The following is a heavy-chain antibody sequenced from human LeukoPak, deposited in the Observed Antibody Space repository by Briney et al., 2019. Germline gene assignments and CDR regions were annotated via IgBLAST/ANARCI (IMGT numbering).Heavy chain of an antibody. V-gene: IGHV3-66*02. Sequence: GGSLRLSCAASGFTVGSNSMSWVRQAPGKGLEWVSLIYSGGSTYYADSVKCRFTISRDSSKNTLYLQMNSLRAEGTGVYYCAREAYYYGSGDFYFDYSGEGTLVTVSS. CDR2: IYSGGST. CDR3: AREAYYYGSGDFYFDY. CDR1: GFTVGSNS. J-gene: IGHJ4*02. D-gene: IGHD3-10*01.